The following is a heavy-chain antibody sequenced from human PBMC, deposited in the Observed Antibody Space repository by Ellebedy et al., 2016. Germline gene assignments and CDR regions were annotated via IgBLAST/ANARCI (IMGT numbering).Heavy chain of an antibody. V-gene: IGHV1-69*13. CDR3: ARHRIAVAGPVTGPNFDY. CDR2: IIPIFGTA. Sequence: ASVKVSCKASGGTFSSYAISWVRQAPGQGLEWMGGIIPIFGTANYAQKFQGRVTITADESTSTAYMELSSLRSEDTAVYYCARHRIAVAGPVTGPNFDYWGQGTLVTVSS. CDR1: GGTFSSYA. J-gene: IGHJ4*02. D-gene: IGHD6-19*01.